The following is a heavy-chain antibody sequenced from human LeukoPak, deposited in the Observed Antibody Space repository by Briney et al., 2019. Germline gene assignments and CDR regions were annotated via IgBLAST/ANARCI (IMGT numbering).Heavy chain of an antibody. CDR3: ARPGPLDAFDI. V-gene: IGHV4-59*08. Sequence: PSETLSLTCTVSGGSISSYYWSWIRQPPGKGLEWIGYIYYSGSTNYNPSLRSRVTISVDTSKNQFSLKLSSVTAADTAVYYCARPGPLDAFDIWGQGTMVTVSS. CDR2: IYYSGST. CDR1: GGSISSYY. J-gene: IGHJ3*02.